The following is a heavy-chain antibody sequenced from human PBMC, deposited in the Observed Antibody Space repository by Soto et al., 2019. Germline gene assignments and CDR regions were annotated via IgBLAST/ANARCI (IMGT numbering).Heavy chain of an antibody. Sequence: SETLSLTCAVYGGSFSGYHWSWIRQPPGKGLEWIGEINHSGSTNYNPSLKSRVTISVDTSKNQFSLKLSSVTAADTAVYYCARGPERRFLEWLLPYYYYGMDVWGQGTTVTVSS. J-gene: IGHJ6*02. CDR1: GGSFSGYH. CDR2: INHSGST. D-gene: IGHD3-3*01. CDR3: ARGPERRFLEWLLPYYYYGMDV. V-gene: IGHV4-34*01.